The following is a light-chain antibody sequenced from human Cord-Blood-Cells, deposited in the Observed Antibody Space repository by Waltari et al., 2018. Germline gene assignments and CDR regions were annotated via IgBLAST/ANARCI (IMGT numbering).Light chain of an antibody. CDR1: NIGRKS. J-gene: IGLJ2*01. Sequence: SYVLTQPPSVSVAPGKTARITCGGNNIGRKSVHWYQQQPGQAPVLVVYDDSHRPSGIPERFSGSNSGNTATLTISRVEAGDEADYYCQVWDSSSDHVVFGGGTKLTVL. CDR2: DDS. V-gene: IGLV3-21*03. CDR3: QVWDSSSDHVV.